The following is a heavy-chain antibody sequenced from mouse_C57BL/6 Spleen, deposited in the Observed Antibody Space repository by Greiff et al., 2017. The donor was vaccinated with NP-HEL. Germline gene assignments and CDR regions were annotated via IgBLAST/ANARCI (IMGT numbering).Heavy chain of an antibody. CDR1: GYTFTDYY. J-gene: IGHJ3*01. CDR2: INPNNGGT. Sequence: EVQLQQSGPELVKPGASVKISCKASGYTFTDYYMNWVKQSHGKSLEWIGDINPNNGGTSYNQKFKGKATLTVDKSSSTAYMELRSLTSEDSAVYYCASGSYSPLGAYWGQGTLVTVSA. CDR3: ASGSYSPLGAY. V-gene: IGHV1-26*01. D-gene: IGHD2-10*01.